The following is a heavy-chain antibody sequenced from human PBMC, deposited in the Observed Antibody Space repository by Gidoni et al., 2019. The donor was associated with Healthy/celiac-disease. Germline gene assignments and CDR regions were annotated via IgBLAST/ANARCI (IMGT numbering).Heavy chain of an antibody. V-gene: IGHV3-21*01. D-gene: IGHD2-8*02. CDR2: ISSSSSYI. Sequence: EVQLLESGGGLVKPGGSLRLSCAASGFTFSSYSMNWVRQAPGKGLEWVSSISSSSSYIYYADSVKGRFTISRDNAKNSLYLQMNSLRAEDTAVYYCARVAGGTTYYYGMDVWGQGTTVTVSS. J-gene: IGHJ6*02. CDR1: GFTFSSYS. CDR3: ARVAGGTTYYYGMDV.